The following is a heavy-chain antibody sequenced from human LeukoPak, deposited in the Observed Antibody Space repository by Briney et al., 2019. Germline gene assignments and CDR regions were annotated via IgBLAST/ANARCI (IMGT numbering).Heavy chain of an antibody. D-gene: IGHD6-19*01. V-gene: IGHV4-39*07. CDR3: ARDSGSSGWYRQDYYYYGMDV. CDR2: IYYSGST. J-gene: IGHJ6*02. Sequence: SETLSLTCTVSGGSISSSSYYWGWIRQPPGKGLEWIGSIYYSGSTYYNPSLKSRVTISVDTSKNQFSLKLSSVTAADTAVYYCARDSGSSGWYRQDYYYYGMDVWGQGATVTVSS. CDR1: GGSISSSSYY.